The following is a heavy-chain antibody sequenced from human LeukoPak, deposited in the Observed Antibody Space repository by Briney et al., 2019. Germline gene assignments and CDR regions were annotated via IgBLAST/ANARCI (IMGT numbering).Heavy chain of an antibody. CDR1: GFTFSNAW. D-gene: IGHD3-3*01. Sequence: GGSLRLSCAAFGFTFSNAWMSWVRQAPGKGLEWVGRIKSKTDGGTTDYAAPVKGRFTISRDDSKNTLYLQMNSLKTEDTAVYYCTTYDFWSGYYMGPWYYYYYMDVWGKGTTVTVSS. V-gene: IGHV3-15*01. CDR2: IKSKTDGGTT. CDR3: TTYDFWSGYYMGPWYYYYYMDV. J-gene: IGHJ6*03.